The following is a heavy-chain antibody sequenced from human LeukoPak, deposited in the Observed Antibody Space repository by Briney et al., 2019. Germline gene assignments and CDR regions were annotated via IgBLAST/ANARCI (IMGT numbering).Heavy chain of an antibody. D-gene: IGHD3-22*01. V-gene: IGHV4-59*01. CDR2: VFYSGST. CDR1: GGSISSYY. CDR3: ARGRYYDSSGYPHFDY. Sequence: SETLSLTCTVSGGSISSYYWSWIRQPPGKGLEYIGYVFYSGSTNYNPSFKSRVTISVDTSKNRFSLKLSSVTAADTAVYYCARGRYYDSSGYPHFDYWGQGTLVTVSS. J-gene: IGHJ4*02.